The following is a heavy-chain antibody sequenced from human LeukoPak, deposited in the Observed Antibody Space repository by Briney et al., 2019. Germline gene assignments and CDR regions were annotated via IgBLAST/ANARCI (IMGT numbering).Heavy chain of an antibody. CDR2: ISSSGVST. D-gene: IGHD6-13*01. Sequence: GGSLRLSCAASGFTFSTYAMGWVRQAPGKGLEWVSAISSSGVSTDYADSVKGRFTISRDNSKNTLYLLMNTLGAEDTAVYYCAKFMGSIAAAGSDYWGQGTLVTVSS. J-gene: IGHJ4*02. CDR3: AKFMGSIAAAGSDY. CDR1: GFTFSTYA. V-gene: IGHV3-23*01.